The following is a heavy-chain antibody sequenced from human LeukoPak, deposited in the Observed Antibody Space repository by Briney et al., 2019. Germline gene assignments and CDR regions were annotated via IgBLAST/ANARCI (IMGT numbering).Heavy chain of an antibody. CDR3: ARDSLEYTTSSAAY. CDR2: IKQDGSEK. CDR1: GFTFSSYW. J-gene: IGHJ4*02. Sequence: PGGSLRLSCAASGFTFSSYWMSWVRQAPGKGLEWVANIKQDGSEKYYVDSVKGRFTISRDNAKNSLYLQMNSLRAEDTALYYCARDSLEYTTSSAAYWGQGALVTVSS. V-gene: IGHV3-7*01. D-gene: IGHD6-13*01.